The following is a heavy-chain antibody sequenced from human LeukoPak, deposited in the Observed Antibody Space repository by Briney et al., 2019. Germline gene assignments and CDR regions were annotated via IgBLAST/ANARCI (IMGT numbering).Heavy chain of an antibody. CDR1: GYTFTSYG. V-gene: IGHV1-18*01. D-gene: IGHD3-10*01. Sequence: GASVKVSCKASGYTFTSYGISWVRQAPGQGLEWIGWISAYNGNTHYAQKLQGRVTMTTDTSTSTVYMELRSLRSDDTAVYYCARARGSGSLGPHYYYMDVWGKGTTVTVSS. J-gene: IGHJ6*03. CDR2: ISAYNGNT. CDR3: ARARGSGSLGPHYYYMDV.